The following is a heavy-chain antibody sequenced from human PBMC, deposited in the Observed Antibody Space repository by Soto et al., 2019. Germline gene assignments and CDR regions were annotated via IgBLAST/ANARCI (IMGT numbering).Heavy chain of an antibody. J-gene: IGHJ4*02. CDR2: ISGSGGST. CDR1: GFTFSSYA. V-gene: IGHV3-23*01. CDR3: AKGVTYYDFWSGYFEY. D-gene: IGHD3-3*01. Sequence: GGSLRLSCAASGFTFSSYAMSWVRQAPGKGLEWVSAISGSGGSTYYADSVKGRFTISRDNSKNTLYLQMNSLRAEDTALYYCAKGVTYYDFWSGYFEYWGRGTLVTVSS.